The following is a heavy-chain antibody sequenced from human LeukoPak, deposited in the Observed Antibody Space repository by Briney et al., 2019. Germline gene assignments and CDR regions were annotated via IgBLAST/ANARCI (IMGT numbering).Heavy chain of an antibody. J-gene: IGHJ4*02. Sequence: ASVKVSCKASGYTFTSYYMHWVRQAPGQGLEWMGIINPSGGSTSYAQKFQGRVTMTRDTSTSTVYMELSSLRSEDTAVYYCASFGVVVDTAMVNFDYWGQGTLVTVSS. CDR1: GYTFTSYY. D-gene: IGHD5-18*01. CDR2: INPSGGST. CDR3: ASFGVVVDTAMVNFDY. V-gene: IGHV1-46*01.